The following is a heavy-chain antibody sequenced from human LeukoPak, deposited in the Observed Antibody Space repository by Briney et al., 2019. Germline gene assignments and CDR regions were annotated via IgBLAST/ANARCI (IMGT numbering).Heavy chain of an antibody. Sequence: GASVKVSFKASGGTFSSYAISWVRQAPGQGLEWMGRIIPILGIANYAQKFQGRVTITADKSTSTAYMELSSLRSEDTAVYYCARSQCGGDCYLSSPFDYWDQGTLVTVSS. V-gene: IGHV1-69*04. D-gene: IGHD2-21*02. CDR1: GGTFSSYA. J-gene: IGHJ4*02. CDR2: IIPILGIA. CDR3: ARSQCGGDCYLSSPFDY.